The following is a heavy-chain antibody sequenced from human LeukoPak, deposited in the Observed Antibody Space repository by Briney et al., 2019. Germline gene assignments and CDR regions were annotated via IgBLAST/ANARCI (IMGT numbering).Heavy chain of an antibody. J-gene: IGHJ5*02. V-gene: IGHV3-23*01. CDR1: GFTFSSYA. CDR3: AKVDDLLGWFDP. D-gene: IGHD2-15*01. CDR2: ISGSGGST. Sequence: GGSLRPSCAASGFTFSSYAMSWVRQAPGKGLEWVSAISGSGGSTYYADSVKGRFTISRDNSKNTLYLQMNSLRAEDTAVYYCAKVDDLLGWFDPWGQGTLVTVSS.